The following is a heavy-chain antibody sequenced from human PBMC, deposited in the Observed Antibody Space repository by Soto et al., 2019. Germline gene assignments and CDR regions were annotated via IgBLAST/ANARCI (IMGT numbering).Heavy chain of an antibody. Sequence: PSQTLSLPCATSGDSVSSKSAAWNWIRHSPSRGLEWLGRTYYRSKWSTDYAISVESRITINPDTSKNQFSLHLSSLTPEDTAVYYCTRALAGSYDSWGQGTLVTVSS. CDR2: TYYRSKWST. J-gene: IGHJ5*01. V-gene: IGHV6-1*01. CDR1: GDSVSSKSAA. D-gene: IGHD1-26*01. CDR3: TRALAGSYDS.